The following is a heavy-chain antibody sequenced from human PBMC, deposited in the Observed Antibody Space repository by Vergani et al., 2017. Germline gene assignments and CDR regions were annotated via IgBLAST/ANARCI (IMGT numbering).Heavy chain of an antibody. J-gene: IGHJ4*02. CDR3: ARDPRGYCSGGSCYTPIDY. V-gene: IGHV3-23*01. D-gene: IGHD2-15*01. CDR1: GFTFSSYA. CDR2: ISGGGGST. Sequence: EVQLLESGGGLVQPGGSLRLSCAASGFTFSSYAMSWVRQAPGKGLEWVSAISGGGGSTYYADSVKGRFTISRDNAKKSLYLQMNGLRAEDTAVYYCARDPRGYCSGGSCYTPIDYWGQGTLVTVSS.